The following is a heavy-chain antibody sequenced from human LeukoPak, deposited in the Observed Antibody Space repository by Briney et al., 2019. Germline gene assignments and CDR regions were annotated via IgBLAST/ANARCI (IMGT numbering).Heavy chain of an antibody. V-gene: IGHV1-2*02. CDR3: ARGGGIANPLADRRKRTKIYYMDV. CDR2: INPNSGGT. J-gene: IGHJ6*03. D-gene: IGHD6-13*01. Sequence: ASVKVSCKASGYTFTGYYMHWVRQAPGQGLEWMGWINPNSGGTNYAQKFQGRVTITRNTSISTAYMELSSLRSEDTAVYYCARGGGIANPLADRRKRTKIYYMDVWGKGTTVTVSS. CDR1: GYTFTGYY.